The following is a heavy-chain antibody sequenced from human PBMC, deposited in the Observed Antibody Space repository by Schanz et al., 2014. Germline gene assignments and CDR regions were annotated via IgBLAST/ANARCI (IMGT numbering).Heavy chain of an antibody. J-gene: IGHJ6*02. D-gene: IGHD6-13*01. CDR3: ARDGHSSNWRSYFFYGLDV. Sequence: QVQLVQSGAEVKKPGASVKVSCKASGYTFTGHYMHWVRQAPGQGLEWLGRINPNSGGTNYSQKFRGGGTMTWKESTSTAYMELRRLRSDDTAIYYCARDGHSSNWRSYFFYGLDVWGQGTTVTVSS. CDR1: GYTFTGHY. V-gene: IGHV1-2*06. CDR2: INPNSGGT.